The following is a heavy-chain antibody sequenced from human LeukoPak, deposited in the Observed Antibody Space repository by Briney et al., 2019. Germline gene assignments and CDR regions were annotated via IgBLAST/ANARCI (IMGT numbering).Heavy chain of an antibody. D-gene: IGHD2-15*01. CDR3: AKEFRILVVLDPGLYGMYV. Sequence: PGGSLRLSCAASGFTFSSYGMHWVRQAPGKGLEWVAFIRYDGSNKYYADSVKGRFTIYRDTSKNTLYLQINSLRAEDTSVYYCAKEFRILVVLDPGLYGMYVWREGTTVTVSP. J-gene: IGHJ6*04. V-gene: IGHV3-30*02. CDR1: GFTFSSYG. CDR2: IRYDGSNK.